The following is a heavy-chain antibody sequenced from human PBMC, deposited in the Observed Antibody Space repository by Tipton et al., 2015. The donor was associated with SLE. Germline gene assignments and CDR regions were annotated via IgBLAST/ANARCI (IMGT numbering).Heavy chain of an antibody. J-gene: IGHJ4*02. Sequence: TLSLTCTVSGGSISSHYWSWIRQPPGKGLEWIGYIYYSGSTNYNPSLKSRVTISVDTSKNQFSLKLSSVTAADTAVYYCARGGYYYDSSGYGYWGQGTLVTVSS. D-gene: IGHD3-22*01. V-gene: IGHV4-59*08. CDR1: GGSISSHY. CDR2: IYYSGST. CDR3: ARGGYYYDSSGYGY.